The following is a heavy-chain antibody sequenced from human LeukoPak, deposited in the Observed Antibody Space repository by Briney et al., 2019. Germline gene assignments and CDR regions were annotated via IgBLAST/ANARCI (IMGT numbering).Heavy chain of an antibody. Sequence: GGSLRLSCAASGFRFTSYWMTWVRQAPGKGLEWVGNIGQDGSVKNYADSMKGRFTISRDNAKNSVLLQMNSLRAEDTAFYYCGNQCSGGICPENWGRGTLVTVSS. J-gene: IGHJ4*02. D-gene: IGHD2-15*01. CDR1: GFRFTSYW. CDR2: IGQDGSVK. V-gene: IGHV3-7*01. CDR3: GNQCSGGICPEN.